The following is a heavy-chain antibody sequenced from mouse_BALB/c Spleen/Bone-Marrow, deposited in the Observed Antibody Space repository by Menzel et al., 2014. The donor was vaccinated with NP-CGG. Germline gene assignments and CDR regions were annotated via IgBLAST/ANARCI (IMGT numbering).Heavy chain of an antibody. CDR2: INPDSNTI. J-gene: IGHJ3*01. CDR3: ARLNYYGYFFY. V-gene: IGHV4-1*02. D-gene: IGHD1-1*01. Sequence: EVKRVESGGGLVQPGGSLKLSCAASGFDFXRYWMSWVRQAPGKGLEWIGEINPDSNTINYTPSLKDKFIISRDNAKNTLYLQMSKVRSEDTALYYCARLNYYGYFFYWGPGTLVTVSS. CDR1: GFDFXRYW.